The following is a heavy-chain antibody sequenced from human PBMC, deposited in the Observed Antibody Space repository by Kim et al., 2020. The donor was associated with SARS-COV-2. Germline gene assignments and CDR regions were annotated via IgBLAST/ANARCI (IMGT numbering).Heavy chain of an antibody. CDR1: GFTLSSYW. J-gene: IGHJ4*02. CDR3: ARRAYSSDWWYFDY. Sequence: GGSLRLSCAASGFTLSSYWMHWVRQAPGKGLVWVSRISGDGSSTSYADSVKGRFTISRDNAKNTLYLQMNSLRVEDTAVYYCARRAYSSDWWYFDYWGQGTLVTVSS. D-gene: IGHD6-19*01. CDR2: ISGDGSST. V-gene: IGHV3-74*01.